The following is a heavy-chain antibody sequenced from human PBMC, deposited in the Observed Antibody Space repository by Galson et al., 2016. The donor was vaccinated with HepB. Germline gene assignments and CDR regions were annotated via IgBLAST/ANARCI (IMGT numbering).Heavy chain of an antibody. J-gene: IGHJ4*02. V-gene: IGHV1-2*04. CDR3: AISAILVYTYDLDY. D-gene: IGHD5-24*01. CDR2: INPNSGGT. CDR1: GYIFTGYY. Sequence: SVKVSCKAFGYIFTGYYTHWVRQAPGQGLEWMGWINPNSGGTNYAQKFQGWVTMTRDTSISTAYMELSRLRSDDTAVYYCAISAILVYTYDLDYWGQGTLVTVSS.